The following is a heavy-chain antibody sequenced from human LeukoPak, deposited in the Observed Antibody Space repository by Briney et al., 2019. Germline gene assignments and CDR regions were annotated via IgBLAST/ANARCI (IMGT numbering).Heavy chain of an antibody. Sequence: SETLSLTCTVSDGSINSYYWSWIRQPPGKGLEWIGYISYSGNTNYNPFLESRVTISVDTSKNQFSLKLSSVTAADTAVYYCARRGNSYYDVFSGYVSDVFDIWGQGTMVTVSS. V-gene: IGHV4-59*12. J-gene: IGHJ3*02. CDR3: ARRGNSYYDVFSGYVSDVFDI. CDR2: ISYSGNT. CDR1: DGSINSYY. D-gene: IGHD3-9*01.